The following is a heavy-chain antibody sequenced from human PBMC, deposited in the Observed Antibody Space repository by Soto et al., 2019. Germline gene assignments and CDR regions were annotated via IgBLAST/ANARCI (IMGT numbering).Heavy chain of an antibody. CDR2: IHPIVGST. CDR3: VREWLLLNDRPDQYYGLDV. D-gene: IGHD5-12*01. CDR1: GYTFTNYY. Sequence: QVQLVQSGAEVKKPGASVKVSCRASGYTFTNYYMHWVRQAPGQGLEWMGIIHPIVGSTSYAKKFKGRVTWTRDTSTSTVYMELTSLRSDDTAVYDCVREWLLLNDRPDQYYGLDVWGQGTTVIVSS. V-gene: IGHV1-46*01. J-gene: IGHJ6*02.